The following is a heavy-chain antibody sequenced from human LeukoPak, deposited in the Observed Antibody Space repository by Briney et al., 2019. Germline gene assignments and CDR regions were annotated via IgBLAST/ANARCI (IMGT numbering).Heavy chain of an antibody. CDR2: INPNSGGT. CDR3: ASSGAAAGPFDY. Sequence: GASVKVSCKASGYTLAGYYMHWVRQAPGQGLEWMGRINPNSGGTNYAQKFQGRVTMTRDTSISTAYMELSRLRSDDTAVYYCASSGAAAGPFDYWGQGTLVTVSS. CDR1: GYTLAGYY. J-gene: IGHJ4*02. V-gene: IGHV1-2*06. D-gene: IGHD6-13*01.